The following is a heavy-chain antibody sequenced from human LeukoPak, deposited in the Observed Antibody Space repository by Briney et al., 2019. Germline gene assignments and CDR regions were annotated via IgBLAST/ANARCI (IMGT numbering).Heavy chain of an antibody. D-gene: IGHD6-6*01. CDR2: IHTSGST. CDR3: AREFSGTSIAARVFDS. Sequence: PSETLSLTCTVSGGSITSYYWRYIRQPAGKGLEWIGRIHTSGSTNYNPSLKSRVTMSVDTSKNQFSLKLSSVTAADTAIYYCAREFSGTSIAARVFDSWGQGTLVTVSS. V-gene: IGHV4-4*07. CDR1: GGSITSYY. J-gene: IGHJ4*02.